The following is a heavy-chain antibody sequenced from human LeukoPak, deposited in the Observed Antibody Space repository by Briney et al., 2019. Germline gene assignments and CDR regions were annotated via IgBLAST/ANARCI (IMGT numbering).Heavy chain of an antibody. CDR1: GFTFDDYA. CDR2: ISWNSGSM. V-gene: IGHV3-9*01. CDR3: AKDMRSYSSGWYSDFDY. Sequence: GRSLRLSCAASGFTFDDYAMHWVRQAPGKGLEWVSGISWNSGSMGYADSVKGRFTISRDNAKNSLYLQMNSLRTEDTALYYCAKDMRSYSSGWYSDFDYWGQGTLVTVSS. J-gene: IGHJ4*02. D-gene: IGHD6-19*01.